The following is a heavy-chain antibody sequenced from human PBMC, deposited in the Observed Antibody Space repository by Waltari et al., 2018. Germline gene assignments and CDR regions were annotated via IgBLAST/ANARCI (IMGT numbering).Heavy chain of an antibody. Sequence: QVQLVQSGAEVRKPGASVKVSCKASGYTFSNYGIAWVRQAPGQGREWMGWIRGYNGDTKYAREFEGRRTVTTNTSTNTAHMELRSLRSDDTAVYYCARLYDSSAYYNTYLDPWGQGALVTVSS. J-gene: IGHJ5*02. CDR3: ARLYDSSAYYNTYLDP. V-gene: IGHV1-18*01. CDR1: GYTFSNYG. D-gene: IGHD3-22*01. CDR2: IRGYNGDT.